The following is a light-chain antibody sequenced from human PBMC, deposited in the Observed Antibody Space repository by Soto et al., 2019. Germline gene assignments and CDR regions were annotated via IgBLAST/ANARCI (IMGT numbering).Light chain of an antibody. Sequence: EIVLTQSPGTLSLSPGERATLSCRASQSVSGNYLAWYQQKPGQAPRLLFYGASSRATDIPDSFSASGSGTDFTLTISRLEPEEVAGYYCQQDGSSFTFGQGTKLEIK. CDR2: GAS. J-gene: IGKJ2*01. CDR3: QQDGSSFT. CDR1: QSVSGNY. V-gene: IGKV3-20*01.